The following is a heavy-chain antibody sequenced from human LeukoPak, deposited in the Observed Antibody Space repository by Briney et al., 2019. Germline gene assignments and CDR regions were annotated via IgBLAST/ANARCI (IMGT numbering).Heavy chain of an antibody. CDR2: IIPIFGTA. Sequence: ASVKVSCKASGGTFTSYAISWVRQAPGQRLEWMGGIIPIFGTANYAQKFQGRVTITADESTSTAYMELSSLRSEDTAVYYGARLPATTNPFDYWGQGTLVTVSS. D-gene: IGHD1-26*01. V-gene: IGHV1-69*01. CDR3: ARLPATTNPFDY. CDR1: GGTFTSYA. J-gene: IGHJ4*02.